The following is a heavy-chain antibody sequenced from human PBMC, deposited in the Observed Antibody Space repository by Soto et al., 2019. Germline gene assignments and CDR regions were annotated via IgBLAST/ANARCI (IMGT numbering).Heavy chain of an antibody. V-gene: IGHV4-59*01. CDR1: GVSITPYY. J-gene: IGHJ4*02. D-gene: IGHD1-20*01. Sequence: QVQLQESGPGLVKPSETLSLTCTVSGVSITPYYWTWIRHPPGKGLEWIGYVYHTGNTYYNPSLKSRVTISLDTSKNQVSLRLKSVTAADTAVYYCARDQYNWKLWGQGTLVTVSS. CDR2: VYHTGNT. CDR3: ARDQYNWKL.